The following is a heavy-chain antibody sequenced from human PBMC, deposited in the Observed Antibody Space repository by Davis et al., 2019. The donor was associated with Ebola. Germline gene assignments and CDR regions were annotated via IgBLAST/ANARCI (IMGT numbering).Heavy chain of an antibody. CDR1: GFTFSNYV. Sequence: GGSLRLSCAASGFTFSNYVMSWVRQAPGKGLEWVSAISVTGGRPFYADSVKGRFTISRHHSKNTLYLQMNSLRAEDTAEYYCAKHLDTAMWSWFDPWGQETLVTVSS. J-gene: IGHJ5*02. CDR3: AKHLDTAMWSWFDP. V-gene: IGHV3-23*01. CDR2: ISVTGGRP. D-gene: IGHD5-18*01.